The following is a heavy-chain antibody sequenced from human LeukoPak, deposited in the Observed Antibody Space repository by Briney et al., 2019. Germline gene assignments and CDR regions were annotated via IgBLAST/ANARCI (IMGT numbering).Heavy chain of an antibody. CDR1: GFTFSSYA. Sequence: SPRVSCAASGFTFSSYAMHWVRQAPGKGLEWVAVISYDGSNKYYADSVKGRFTISRDNSKNTLYLQMNSLRAEDTAVYYCARKIGGAVAGNWYFDLWGRGTLVIVSS. CDR3: ARKIGGAVAGNWYFDL. J-gene: IGHJ2*01. V-gene: IGHV3-30-3*01. CDR2: ISYDGSNK. D-gene: IGHD6-19*01.